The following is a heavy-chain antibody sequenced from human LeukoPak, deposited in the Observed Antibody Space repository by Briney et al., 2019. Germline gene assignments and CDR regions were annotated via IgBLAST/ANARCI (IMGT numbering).Heavy chain of an antibody. V-gene: IGHV4-31*03. CDR2: IYYSGST. D-gene: IGHD1-14*01. J-gene: IGHJ4*02. CDR3: ARGNRYYFDY. CDR1: GASFSDAAYY. Sequence: SQTLSLTCTVSGASFSDAAYYWSWIRQHPGEGLEWIGYIYYSGSTSYNPSLKSRVTISVDTSKNHFSLKLSSVTAADTAVYYCARGNRYYFDYWGQGTLVTVSS.